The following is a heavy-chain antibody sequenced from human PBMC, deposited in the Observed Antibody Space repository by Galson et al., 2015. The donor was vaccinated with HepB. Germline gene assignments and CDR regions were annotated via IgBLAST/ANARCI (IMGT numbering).Heavy chain of an antibody. D-gene: IGHD4-17*01. CDR3: AIDYGDYFPAY. J-gene: IGHJ4*02. CDR2: IIPIFGTA. V-gene: IGHV1-69*01. Sequence: SCKASGGTFSSYAISWVRQAPGQGLEWMGGIIPIFGTANYAQKFQGRVTITADESTSTAYMELSSLRSEDTAVYYCAIDYGDYFPAYWGQGTLVTVSS. CDR1: GGTFSSYA.